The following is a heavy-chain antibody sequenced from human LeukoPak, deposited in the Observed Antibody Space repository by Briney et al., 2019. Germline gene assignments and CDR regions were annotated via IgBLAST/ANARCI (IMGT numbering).Heavy chain of an antibody. V-gene: IGHV3-73*01. CDR2: VRDRSKNYAA. CDR3: ASIAVAGSSSDY. CDR1: GFGFQGSA. J-gene: IGHJ4*02. D-gene: IGHD6-19*01. Sequence: GGSLRLSCSASGFGFQGSAVHWVRQSSGKGLEWVGCVRDRSKNYAAIYGASVRGRFIISRDDSRNTAALQMNSLRAEDTALYYCASIAVAGSSSDYWGQGTLVTVSS.